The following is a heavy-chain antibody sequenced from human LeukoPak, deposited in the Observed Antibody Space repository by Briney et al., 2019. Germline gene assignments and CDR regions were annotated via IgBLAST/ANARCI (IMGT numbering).Heavy chain of an antibody. CDR2: IGGGGDGA. D-gene: IGHD3-10*01. CDR3: TTSWPKVREGDQ. CDR1: GFTFSHYA. V-gene: IGHV3-23*01. Sequence: GGSLRLSCAASGFTFSHYAMRWVRQAPGKGLEWLSEIGGGGDGAYHADSVKGWFTISRDNSKNTLYLQMNSLRAEDTAVYYCTTSWPKVREGDQWGQGTLVTVSS. J-gene: IGHJ4*02.